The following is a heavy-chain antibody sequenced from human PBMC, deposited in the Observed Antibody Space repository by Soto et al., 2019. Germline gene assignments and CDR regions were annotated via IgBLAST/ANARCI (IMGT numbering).Heavy chain of an antibody. D-gene: IGHD3-10*01. CDR3: ARYAQIEKIWREYYYGSESYMDV. J-gene: IGHJ6*03. Sequence: GGSLRLSCAASGFTFSDYYMSWIRQAPGKGLEWVSYISSSGSTIYYADSVKGRFTISRDNAKNSLYLQMNSLRAEDTAVYYCARYAQIEKIWREYYYGSESYMDVGGKGTTVTVS. CDR2: ISSSGSTI. V-gene: IGHV3-11*01. CDR1: GFTFSDYY.